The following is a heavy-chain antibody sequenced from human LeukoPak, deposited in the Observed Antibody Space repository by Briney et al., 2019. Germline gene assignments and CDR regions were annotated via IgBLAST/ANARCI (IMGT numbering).Heavy chain of an antibody. CDR3: VRDYHYYFGSGSYNWFDP. V-gene: IGHV4-61*01. CDR2: IYSSGST. D-gene: IGHD3-10*01. J-gene: IGHJ5*02. CDR1: GVSVSSGSNY. Sequence: SETLSLTCTVSGVSVSSGSNYWSWIRQPPGKGLEWIGYIYSSGSTDYNPSLKSRVTISVDTAKNQFSLKLSSVTAADTAMYYCVRDYHYYFGSGSYNWFDPWGQGTLVTVSS.